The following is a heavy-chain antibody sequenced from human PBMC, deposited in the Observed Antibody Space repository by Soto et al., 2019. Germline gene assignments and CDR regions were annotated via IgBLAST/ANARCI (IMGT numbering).Heavy chain of an antibody. J-gene: IGHJ6*02. Sequence: PGGSLRLSCEASGSTFSRNAMHWVRQAPGKGLEWVAVISFDGNNQYYTDSVKGRFTISRDNSKNTLDLQMNSLRREDTAVYYCARDREYSGFYYGMDVWGQGTTVTVSS. CDR1: GSTFSRNA. V-gene: IGHV3-30-3*01. D-gene: IGHD5-12*01. CDR3: ARDREYSGFYYGMDV. CDR2: ISFDGNNQ.